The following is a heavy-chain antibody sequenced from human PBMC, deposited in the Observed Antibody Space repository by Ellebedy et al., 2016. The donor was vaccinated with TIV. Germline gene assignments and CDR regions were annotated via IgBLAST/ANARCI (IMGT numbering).Heavy chain of an antibody. J-gene: IGHJ6*02. D-gene: IGHD1-26*01. Sequence: AASVKVSCKASGGTFSSYAISWVRQAPGQGLEWMGGIIPIFGTANYVQKFQGRVTITADESTSTAYMALSSLRSEDTAVYYCAGGSVGATPFGGYYGMDVWGQGTTVTVSS. CDR2: IIPIFGTA. CDR1: GGTFSSYA. V-gene: IGHV1-69*13. CDR3: AGGSVGATPFGGYYGMDV.